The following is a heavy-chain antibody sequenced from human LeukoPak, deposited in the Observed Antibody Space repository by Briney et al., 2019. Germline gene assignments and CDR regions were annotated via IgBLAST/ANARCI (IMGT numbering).Heavy chain of an antibody. V-gene: IGHV1-18*01. Sequence: SVKVSCKASRYTFTSFGISWVRQAPGQGLEWMGWIRASNGNTNYAQNLQVRVTMTTDTSTSTAYMELRSLRSDDTAVYYCARGGADGRWLQIDYWGQGTLVTVSS. CDR3: ARGGADGRWLQIDY. CDR2: IRASNGNT. CDR1: RYTFTSFG. J-gene: IGHJ4*02. D-gene: IGHD5-24*01.